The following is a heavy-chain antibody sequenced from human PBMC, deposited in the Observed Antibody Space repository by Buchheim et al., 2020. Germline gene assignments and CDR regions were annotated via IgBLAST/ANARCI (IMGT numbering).Heavy chain of an antibody. CDR2: ISSSSSYT. CDR1: GFTFSDYY. J-gene: IGHJ4*02. Sequence: QVQLVESGGGVVQPGRSLRLSCAASGFTFSDYYMSWIRQAPGKGLEWVSYISSSSSYTNYADSVKGRFTISRDNAKNSLYLQMNSLRAEDTAVYYCAREGVDLAYCGGDCYSGISYWGQGTL. V-gene: IGHV3-11*06. D-gene: IGHD2-21*02. CDR3: AREGVDLAYCGGDCYSGISY.